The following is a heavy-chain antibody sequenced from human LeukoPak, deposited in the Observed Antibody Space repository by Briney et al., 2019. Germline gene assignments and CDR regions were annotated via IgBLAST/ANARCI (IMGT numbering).Heavy chain of an antibody. V-gene: IGHV4-59*12. D-gene: IGHD6-19*01. CDR2: IYYSGST. J-gene: IGHJ4*02. Sequence: PSETLSLTCTVSGGSISSYYWSWIRQPPGKGLEWIGYIYYSGSTKYDPSLKSRVTISVDTPKNQFSLKLSSVTAADTAVYYCARDRGYSSGTFDYWGQGTLVTVSS. CDR3: ARDRGYSSGTFDY. CDR1: GGSISSYY.